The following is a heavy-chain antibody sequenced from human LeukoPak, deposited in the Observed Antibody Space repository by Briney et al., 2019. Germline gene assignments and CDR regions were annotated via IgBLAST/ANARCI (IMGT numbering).Heavy chain of an antibody. Sequence: SETLSLTCTVSGVSISSSNSYWGWIRQPPGKGLEWIGSIYYSGSTYYNPSLKSRVTISVDTSKNQFSLKLSSVTAADTAVYYCARHVYYDSSGYYYLDYWGQGTLVTVSS. CDR3: ARHVYYDSSGYYYLDY. D-gene: IGHD3-22*01. J-gene: IGHJ4*02. CDR1: GVSISSSNSY. V-gene: IGHV4-39*01. CDR2: IYYSGST.